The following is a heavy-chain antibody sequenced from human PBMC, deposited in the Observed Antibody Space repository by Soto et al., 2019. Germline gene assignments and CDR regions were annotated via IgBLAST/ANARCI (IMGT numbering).Heavy chain of an antibody. Sequence: PGGSLRLSCAASGFTFSNYSMNWVRQAPGKGLEWVSSISSSSSYIYYADSVKGRFTITRDNAQNSLYLQMNSLRAEDTAVYYCARDHYYYDSSVYYYASPLDSWGQETLVPLSS. CDR3: ARDHYYYDSSVYYYASPLDS. CDR2: ISSSSSYI. V-gene: IGHV3-21*01. J-gene: IGHJ4*02. D-gene: IGHD3-22*01. CDR1: GFTFSNYS.